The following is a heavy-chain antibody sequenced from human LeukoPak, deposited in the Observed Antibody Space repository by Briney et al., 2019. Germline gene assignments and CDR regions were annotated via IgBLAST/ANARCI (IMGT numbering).Heavy chain of an antibody. CDR2: ISPDGTNI. J-gene: IGHJ4*02. V-gene: IGHV3-74*01. D-gene: IGHD2-15*01. Sequence: PGGSLRLSCAASGFTLSDYWMNWVRQAPGKGPVWVSHISPDGTNIAYADSVKGRFTISRDSAKNTLYLQMNSLRDGDTAVYYCVRDGWATTPYDSWGQGTLVTVSS. CDR1: GFTLSDYW. CDR3: VRDGWATTPYDS.